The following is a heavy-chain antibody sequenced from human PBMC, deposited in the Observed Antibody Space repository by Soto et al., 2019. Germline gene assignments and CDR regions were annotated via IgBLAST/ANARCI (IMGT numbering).Heavy chain of an antibody. Sequence: SETLSLTCGVSGDSITCDNLWSWVRQPPGKGLEWIGEIHHSGATNYNPSLKSRVTISVDKSKNQFSLKLSSVTAADTAVYYCARDPVDFWSGYYIPWGQGTLVTVSS. V-gene: IGHV4-4*02. CDR1: GDSITCDNL. CDR2: IHHSGAT. CDR3: ARDPVDFWSGYYIP. J-gene: IGHJ5*02. D-gene: IGHD3-3*01.